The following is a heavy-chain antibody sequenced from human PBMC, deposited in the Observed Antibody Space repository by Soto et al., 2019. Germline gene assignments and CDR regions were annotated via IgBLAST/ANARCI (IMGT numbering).Heavy chain of an antibody. V-gene: IGHV3-30*03. D-gene: IGHD2-15*01. CDR2: SSYDGRET. J-gene: IGHJ4*02. Sequence: AGCMRLCCAASGFGVSSYGIHWVRKDPGKGLEWVAASSYDGRETFYADSAKGRFTVSKEMSKNTAFLQMNALRHEDTAVYFCARDSGWPILNFDNCGQGTPVTVSS. CDR3: ARDSGWPILNFDN. CDR1: GFGVSSYG.